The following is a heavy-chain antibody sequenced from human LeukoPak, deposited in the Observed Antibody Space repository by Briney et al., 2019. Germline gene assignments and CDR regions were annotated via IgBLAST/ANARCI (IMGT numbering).Heavy chain of an antibody. D-gene: IGHD2-8*01. CDR1: GGSFSGYY. Sequence: PSETLSLTCAVYGGSFSGYYWSWIRQPPGKGLEWIGEINHSGSTNYNPSLKSRVTISVDTSKNQFSLKLSSVTAADTAVYYCARGPIVLMVYARNNWFDPWGQGTLVTVSS. J-gene: IGHJ5*02. CDR3: ARGPIVLMVYARNNWFDP. V-gene: IGHV4-34*01. CDR2: INHSGST.